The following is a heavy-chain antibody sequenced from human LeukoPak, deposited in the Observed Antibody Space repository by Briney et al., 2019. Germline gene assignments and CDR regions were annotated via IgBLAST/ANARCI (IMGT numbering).Heavy chain of an antibody. CDR2: IYPGDSDT. J-gene: IGHJ6*02. D-gene: IGHD5-18*01. CDR1: GYGFTSYW. CDR3: ARVDTAMVYYYYYGMDV. V-gene: IGHV5-51*01. Sequence: GESLKISCRGSGYGFTSYWIGWVRQMPGKGLEWMGIIYPGDSDTRYSPSFQGQVTISADKSISTAYLQWSSLKASDTAMYYCARVDTAMVYYYYYGMDVWGQGTTVTVSS.